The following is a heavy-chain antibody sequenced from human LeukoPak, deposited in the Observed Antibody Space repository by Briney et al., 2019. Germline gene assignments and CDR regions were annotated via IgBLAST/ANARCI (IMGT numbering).Heavy chain of an antibody. CDR1: GFTFSSYW. V-gene: IGHV3-7*01. CDR2: IKQDGSEK. Sequence: GGSLRLPCAASGFTFSSYWMSWVRQAPGKGLEWVAIIKQDGSEKYYLDSVKGRFTISRDNAENSLYLQMNSLRAEDTAVYYCARDTSSIVGPRFDYWGQGILVTVSS. J-gene: IGHJ4*02. D-gene: IGHD1-26*01. CDR3: ARDTSSIVGPRFDY.